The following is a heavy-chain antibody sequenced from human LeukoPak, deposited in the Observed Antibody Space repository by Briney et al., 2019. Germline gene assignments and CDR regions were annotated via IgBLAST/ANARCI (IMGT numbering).Heavy chain of an antibody. Sequence: SETLSLTCAVSGGSISSGGYSWSWIRQPPGKGLEWIGYIYHSGSTYYNPSLKSRVTISVDRSKNQFSLKLSSVTAADTAVYYCAARPGMVWFDPWGQGTLVTVSS. CDR3: AARPGMVWFDP. D-gene: IGHD3-10*01. CDR1: GGSISSGGYS. CDR2: IYHSGST. V-gene: IGHV4-30-2*01. J-gene: IGHJ5*02.